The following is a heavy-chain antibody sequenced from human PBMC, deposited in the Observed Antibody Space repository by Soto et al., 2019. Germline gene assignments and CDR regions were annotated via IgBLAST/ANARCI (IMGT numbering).Heavy chain of an antibody. CDR3: AKSWGDTWVRSAFAI. CDR2: ISGTGGST. CDR1: GFTFSSYS. J-gene: IGHJ3*02. V-gene: IGHV3-23*01. Sequence: EVQLLESGGGLIQPGGSLRLSCAASGFTFSSYSMSWVRRAPGKGLEWVSGISGTGGSTYYADSVKGRFTISRDNSKNTLYLQMNSLSADDTAIYYCAKSWGDTWVRSAFAIWGLGTMVSVSA. D-gene: IGHD5-12*01.